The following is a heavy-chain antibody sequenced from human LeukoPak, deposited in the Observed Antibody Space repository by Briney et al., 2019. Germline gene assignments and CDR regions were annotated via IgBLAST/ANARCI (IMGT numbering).Heavy chain of an antibody. CDR3: ARLRYCSRTSCSYFVY. D-gene: IGHD2-2*01. CDR1: GYSFTSYW. CDR2: IYPGDSDT. Sequence: GESLKISCKGSGYSFTSYWIGWVRQMPGKGLEGMGIIYPGDSDTRYSPSFQGQVTISADKSISTAYLQWSSLKASDTAMYYCARLRYCSRTSCSYFVYWGQGTRATVSS. J-gene: IGHJ4*02. V-gene: IGHV5-51*01.